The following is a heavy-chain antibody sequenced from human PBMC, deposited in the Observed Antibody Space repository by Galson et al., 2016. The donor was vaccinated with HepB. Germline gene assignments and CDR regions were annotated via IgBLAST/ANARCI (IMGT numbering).Heavy chain of an antibody. CDR2: ISYDGSNK. J-gene: IGHJ6*02. V-gene: IGHV3-30*18. D-gene: IGHD6-19*01. CDR1: GLTFSSYG. CDR3: AKVRAVADLPDYYSYYGMFV. Sequence: RLSCAASGLTFSSYGMHWVRQAPGKGLEWVAVISYDGSNKYYADSVKGRFTISRDNSKNTLYLQMNSLRAEDTAVYYCAKVRAVADLPDYYSYYGMFVWGQGTTVTVSS.